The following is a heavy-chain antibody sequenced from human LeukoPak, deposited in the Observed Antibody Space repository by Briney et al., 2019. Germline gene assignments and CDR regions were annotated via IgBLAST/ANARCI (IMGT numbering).Heavy chain of an antibody. CDR3: ARVRRYGSAPLDSYGLDV. CDR2: INIDGRST. V-gene: IGHV3-74*01. CDR1: GFTFSGYW. J-gene: IGHJ6*02. D-gene: IGHD3-10*01. Sequence: GGSLRLSCAASGFTFSGYWMHWVRQAPGKGLVWVSHINIDGRSTTYADSVKGRLTISRDNAKDTLYLQMNSLRAEDAAVYYCARVRRYGSAPLDSYGLDVWGRGTTVTVSS.